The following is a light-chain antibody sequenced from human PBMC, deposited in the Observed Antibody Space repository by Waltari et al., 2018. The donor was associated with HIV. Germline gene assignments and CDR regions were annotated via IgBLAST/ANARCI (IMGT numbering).Light chain of an antibody. J-gene: IGKJ2*01. CDR3: QQSYITPYT. CDR1: QSISSY. V-gene: IGKV1-39*01. CDR2: AAS. Sequence: IQMTQSPSSLSASVGARVTMTCRASQSISSYVNWYRQKPGKAPNLLIYAASSLQSGVPSRFSCSGSGTDFTLTISILQPEDFATYYYQQSYITPYTFGQGTKLEIK.